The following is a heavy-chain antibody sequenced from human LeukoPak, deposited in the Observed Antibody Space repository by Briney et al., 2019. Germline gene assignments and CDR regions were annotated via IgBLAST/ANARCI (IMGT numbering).Heavy chain of an antibody. Sequence: ASVKVSCKASGYTFTSYYMHWVRQAPGQGLEWMGGIIPIFGTANYAQKFQGRVTITADESTSTAYMELSSLRSEDTAVYYCARDHSGYGQGAFDIWGQGTMVTVSS. CDR3: ARDHSGYGQGAFDI. D-gene: IGHD5-12*01. V-gene: IGHV1-69*13. J-gene: IGHJ3*02. CDR2: IIPIFGTA. CDR1: GYTFTSYY.